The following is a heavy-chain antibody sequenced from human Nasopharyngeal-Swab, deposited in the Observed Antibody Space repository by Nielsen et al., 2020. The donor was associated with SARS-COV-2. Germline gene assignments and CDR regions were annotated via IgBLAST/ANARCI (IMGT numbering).Heavy chain of an antibody. J-gene: IGHJ6*03. V-gene: IGHV3-30*18. CDR2: ISYDGSNK. D-gene: IGHD4-17*01. CDR1: GFTFSSYG. Sequence: GGSLRLSCAASGFTFSSYGMHWVRQAPGKGLEWVAVISYDGSNKYYADSVKGRFTISRDNSKNTLYLQMNSLRAEDTAVYYCAKDGPLYGDYYYYYYVDVWGKGTTVTVSS. CDR3: AKDGPLYGDYYYYYYVDV.